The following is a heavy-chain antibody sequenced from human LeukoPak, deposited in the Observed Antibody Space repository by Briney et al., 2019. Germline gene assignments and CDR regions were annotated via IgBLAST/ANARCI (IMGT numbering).Heavy chain of an antibody. CDR2: INHSGST. V-gene: IGHV4-34*01. CDR1: GGSFSGYY. Sequence: SETLSLTCAVYGGSFSGYYWSWIRQPPGKGLEWIGEINHSGSTNYNPSLKSRVTISVDTSKNQFSLKLSSVTAADTAVYYCASWSYPETGSSTAYFDYWGQGTLVTVSS. J-gene: IGHJ4*02. D-gene: IGHD3-16*02. CDR3: ASWSYPETGSSTAYFDY.